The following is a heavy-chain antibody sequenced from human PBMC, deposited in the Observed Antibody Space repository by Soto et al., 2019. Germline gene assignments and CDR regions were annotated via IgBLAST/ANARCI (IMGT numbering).Heavy chain of an antibody. CDR1: GGSIGSYH. CDR3: ARDTVLTGMFDF. V-gene: IGHV4-59*01. D-gene: IGHD4-17*01. J-gene: IGHJ4*02. CDR2: VYYTGTT. Sequence: SETLSLTCTVSGGSIGSYHWSWVRQPPGKGLEWIASVYYTGTTNYNPSLGSRVTISIDAPENQISLKLTSVTAADTAFYYCARDTVLTGMFDFWGQGTLVTVSS.